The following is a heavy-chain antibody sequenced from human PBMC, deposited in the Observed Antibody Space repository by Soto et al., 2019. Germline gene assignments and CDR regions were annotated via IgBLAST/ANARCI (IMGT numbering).Heavy chain of an antibody. V-gene: IGHV3-23*01. CDR3: AKEGGLGITIFGVVIPTGY. J-gene: IGHJ4*02. CDR1: GFTFSSYA. D-gene: IGHD3-3*01. CDR2: ISGSGGST. Sequence: EVQLLESGGGLVQPGGSLRLSCAASGFTFSSYAMSWVRQAPGKGLEWVSAISGSGGSTHYADSVKGRFTISRDNSKNTLYLQMNSLRAEDTAVYYCAKEGGLGITIFGVVIPTGYWGQGTLVTVSS.